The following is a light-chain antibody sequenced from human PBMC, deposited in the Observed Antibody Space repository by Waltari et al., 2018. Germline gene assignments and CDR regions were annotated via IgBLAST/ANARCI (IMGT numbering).Light chain of an antibody. J-gene: IGKJ2*01. CDR3: QQYYSTNT. V-gene: IGKV1-NL1*01. Sequence: DIQLTQSPSSLSASVGDRVTITCRASQGISNSSAWYQQKPGKAPTLLLYAASSLESVVPSRVSGSGSGTYYTITISSPQPEDFATYYCQQYYSTNTFGQGTKLEIK. CDR2: AAS. CDR1: QGISNS.